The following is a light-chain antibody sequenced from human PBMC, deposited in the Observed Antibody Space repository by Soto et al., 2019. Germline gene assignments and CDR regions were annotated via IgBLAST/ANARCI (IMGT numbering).Light chain of an antibody. CDR1: QSISSS. CDR3: QQSYNFPWT. V-gene: IGKV1-39*01. J-gene: IGKJ1*01. Sequence: DIQMTQSPSSLSTSLGDRVTITCRASQSISSSLNWYQQKPGRAPKLLVYAASSLQSGVPSRFSGSGSGTEFTLTISSLQSGDFATYFCQQSYNFPWTFGQGTKVDIK. CDR2: AAS.